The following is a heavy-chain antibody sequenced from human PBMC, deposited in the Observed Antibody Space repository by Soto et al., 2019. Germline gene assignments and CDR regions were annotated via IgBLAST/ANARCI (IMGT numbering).Heavy chain of an antibody. CDR1: GGTFNNYP. V-gene: IGHV1-69*13. J-gene: IGHJ6*02. CDR2: SIPIFGTA. D-gene: IGHD5-12*01. Sequence: PGASVKVSCKASGGTFNNYPITWVRQAPGQGLEWMGGSIPIFGTANYAQKFQGRVTISVDESTSTAYMELSSLRSEDTAVYYCARGRGYSGDDHYYYFDMDVWGQGTTVTVSS. CDR3: ARGRGYSGDDHYYYFDMDV.